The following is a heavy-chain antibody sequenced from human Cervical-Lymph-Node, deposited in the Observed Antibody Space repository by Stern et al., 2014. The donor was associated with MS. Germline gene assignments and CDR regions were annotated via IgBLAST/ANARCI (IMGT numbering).Heavy chain of an antibody. CDR1: GGSISSGNYY. Sequence: VQLVESGPGLVKPSQTLSLTCTVSGGSISSGNYYWSWIRQHPGKGLEWIGSIYHSGSPYYNPPLKSRVTTSSDTSKNQFSLKLSSVTAADTAVYYCARGSREVLLPRFYFDYWGQGTLVTVSS. J-gene: IGHJ4*02. CDR2: IYHSGSP. V-gene: IGHV4-31*03. CDR3: ARGSREVLLPRFYFDY. D-gene: IGHD3-3*01.